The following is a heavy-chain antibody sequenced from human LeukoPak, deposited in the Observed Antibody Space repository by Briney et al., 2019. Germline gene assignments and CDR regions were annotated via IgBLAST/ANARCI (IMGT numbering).Heavy chain of an antibody. CDR3: ARDGDGEWLPEPNYYYYGMDV. Sequence: PGGSLRLSCAASGFTFSSYGMHWVRQAPGKGLEWVAVIWYDGSNKYYADSVKGRFTISRDNSKNTLYLQMNSLRAEDTAVYYCARDGDGEWLPEPNYYYYGMDVWGQGTTVTVSS. D-gene: IGHD3-3*01. CDR1: GFTFSSYG. CDR2: IWYDGSNK. J-gene: IGHJ6*02. V-gene: IGHV3-33*01.